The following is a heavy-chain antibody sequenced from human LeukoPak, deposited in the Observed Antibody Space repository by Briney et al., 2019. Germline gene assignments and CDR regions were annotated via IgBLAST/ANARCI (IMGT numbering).Heavy chain of an antibody. V-gene: IGHV3-30*02. CDR2: IQNDGSDK. CDR3: AREGGVVVAGTFDY. CDR1: GFTFRDFG. D-gene: IGHD6-19*01. Sequence: GGSLRLSCAASGFTFRDFGMHWVRQAPGKGLEWVAFIQNDGSDKKYADSVKGRFTVSRDNSKNTVYLQMNTLRSEDTAVYYCAREGGVVVAGTFDYWGQGTLVTVSS. J-gene: IGHJ4*02.